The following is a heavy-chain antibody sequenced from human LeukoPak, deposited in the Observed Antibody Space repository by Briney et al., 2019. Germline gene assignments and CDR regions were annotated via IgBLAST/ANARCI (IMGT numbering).Heavy chain of an antibody. CDR2: ISDTGNT. CDR3: AKDQFKPSGITMVRGVRGYYYYMDV. J-gene: IGHJ6*03. V-gene: IGHV3-23*01. CDR1: GFTLSSYA. Sequence: GGSLRLSCAASGFTLSSYAMSWVRQAPGKGLEWVSAISDTGNTYHADSVKGRFTISRDNSKNTLYLQMNSLRAEDTAVYYCAKDQFKPSGITMVRGVRGYYYYMDVWGKGTTVTISS. D-gene: IGHD3-10*01.